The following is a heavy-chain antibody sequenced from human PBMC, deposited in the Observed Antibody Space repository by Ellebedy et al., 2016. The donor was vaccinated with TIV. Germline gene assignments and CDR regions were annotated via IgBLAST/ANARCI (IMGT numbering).Heavy chain of an antibody. V-gene: IGHV3-23*01. J-gene: IGHJ4*02. Sequence: PGGSLRLSCAASGCAFSSTGMSWVPQTPGKGLEWVSGISDSGYTDYADSVKGRFTISRDNSKNTLYLQMNSLRAEDTALYYCAKDSGWEHEYWGQGTLVTISS. CDR2: ISDSGYT. CDR1: GCAFSSTG. D-gene: IGHD3-10*01. CDR3: AKDSGWEHEY.